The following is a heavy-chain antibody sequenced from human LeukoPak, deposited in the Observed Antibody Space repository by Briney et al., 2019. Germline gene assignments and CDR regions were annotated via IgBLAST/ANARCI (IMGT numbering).Heavy chain of an antibody. J-gene: IGHJ4*02. CDR2: ISSSSSYI. CDR1: GFTFSSYS. D-gene: IGHD4-23*01. CDR3: AKSRDYGGNSGAFDY. Sequence: GGSLRLSCADSGFTFSSYSMNWVRQAPGKGLEWVSSISSSSSYIYYADSVKGRFTISRDNAKNSLYLQMNSLRAEDTAVYYCAKSRDYGGNSGAFDYWGQGTLVTVSS. V-gene: IGHV3-21*01.